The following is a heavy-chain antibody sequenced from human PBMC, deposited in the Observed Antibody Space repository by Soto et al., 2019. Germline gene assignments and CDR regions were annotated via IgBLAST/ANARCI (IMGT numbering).Heavy chain of an antibody. Sequence: PGGSLRLSCAASGFTFSSYSMNWVRQAPGKGLEWVSSISSSSSYIYYADSVKGRFTISRDNAKNSLYLQMNSLRAEDTAVYYCARGSITMVRGLRRDVWGQGTTVTVSS. CDR2: ISSSSSYI. J-gene: IGHJ6*02. V-gene: IGHV3-21*01. CDR1: GFTFSSYS. D-gene: IGHD3-10*01. CDR3: ARGSITMVRGLRRDV.